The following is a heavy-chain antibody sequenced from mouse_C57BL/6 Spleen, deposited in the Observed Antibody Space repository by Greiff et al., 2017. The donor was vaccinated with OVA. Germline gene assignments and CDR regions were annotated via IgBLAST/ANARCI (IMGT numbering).Heavy chain of an antibody. CDR1: GYTFTDYY. CDR3: ARSQFITTGYYFDY. V-gene: IGHV1-76*01. CDR2: IYPGSGNT. J-gene: IGHJ2*01. D-gene: IGHD1-1*01. Sequence: VQLQQSGAELVRPGASVKLSCKASGYTFTDYYINWVKQRPGQGLEWIARIYPGSGNTYYNEKFKGKATLTAEKSSSTAYMQLSSLTSEDSAVYFCARSQFITTGYYFDYWGQGTTLTVSS.